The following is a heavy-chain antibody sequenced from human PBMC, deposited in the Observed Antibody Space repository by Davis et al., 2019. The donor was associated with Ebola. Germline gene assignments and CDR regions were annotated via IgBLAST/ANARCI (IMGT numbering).Heavy chain of an antibody. CDR1: GNSFTSFW. D-gene: IGHD1-26*01. J-gene: IGHJ4*02. CDR2: IYTGDSDT. Sequence: GESLKISCKGSGNSFTSFWIGWVRQLPGKGLEWMGLIYTGDSDTRYSPSFRGQVIISADKSIKTAFLQWSSLKASDTAMYYCARSLGVGATLGFDYWGQGTLVTVSS. V-gene: IGHV5-51*01. CDR3: ARSLGVGATLGFDY.